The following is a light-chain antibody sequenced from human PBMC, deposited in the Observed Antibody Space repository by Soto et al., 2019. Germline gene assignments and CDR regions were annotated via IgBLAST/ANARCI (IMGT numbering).Light chain of an antibody. Sequence: QTVVTQEPSCSVSPGRTVTLTCGLSSGSVSTSYYPSWYQQTPGQAPRTLIYSTNTRSSGVTDRFSGSILGNKAALTITGAQADDESDYYCVLYMGSGIWVFGGGTKVTVL. V-gene: IGLV8-61*01. J-gene: IGLJ3*02. CDR2: STN. CDR1: SGSVSTSYY. CDR3: VLYMGSGIWV.